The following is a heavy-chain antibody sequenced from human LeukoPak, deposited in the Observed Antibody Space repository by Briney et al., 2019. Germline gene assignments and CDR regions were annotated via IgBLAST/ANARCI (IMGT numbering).Heavy chain of an antibody. J-gene: IGHJ4*02. CDR1: GYTFTGYY. CDR3: ASGYSYGYQFDY. D-gene: IGHD5-18*01. Sequence: ASVKVSCKASGYTFTGYYMRWVRQAPGRGLEWMGWINPNSGSTNYAQKFQGRVTMTRDTSISTAYMELSRLRSDDTAVYYCASGYSYGYQFDYWGQGTLVTVSS. V-gene: IGHV1-2*02. CDR2: INPNSGST.